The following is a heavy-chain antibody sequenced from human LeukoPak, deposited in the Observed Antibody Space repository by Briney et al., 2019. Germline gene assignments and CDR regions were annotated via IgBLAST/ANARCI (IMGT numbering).Heavy chain of an antibody. D-gene: IGHD3-22*01. Sequence: GSSVKVSCKASGGTFSSYAISWVRQAPGQGLEWMGRIIPILGIANYAQKFQGRVTITADKSTSTAYMELSSLRSEDTAVYYCARELARGLYDRSPLGAFDIWGQGTMVPVSS. CDR2: IIPILGIA. V-gene: IGHV1-69*04. J-gene: IGHJ3*02. CDR1: GGTFSSYA. CDR3: ARELARGLYDRSPLGAFDI.